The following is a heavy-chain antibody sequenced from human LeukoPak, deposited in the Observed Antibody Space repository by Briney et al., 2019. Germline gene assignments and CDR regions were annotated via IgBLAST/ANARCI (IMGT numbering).Heavy chain of an antibody. Sequence: PSETLSLTCAVYGGSFSGYYWSWIRQPPGKGLEWIGEINHSGSTNYNPSLKSRVTISVDTSKNQFSLKLSSVTAADTAVYYCARDGGPSSWYEEGFDYWGQGTLVTVSS. CDR3: ARDGGPSSWYEEGFDY. D-gene: IGHD6-13*01. CDR2: INHSGST. CDR1: GGSFSGYY. V-gene: IGHV4-34*01. J-gene: IGHJ4*02.